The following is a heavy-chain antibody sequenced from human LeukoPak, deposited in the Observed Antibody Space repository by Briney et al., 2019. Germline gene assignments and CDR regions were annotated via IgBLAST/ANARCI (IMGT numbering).Heavy chain of an antibody. CDR1: GGSISSYY. CDR2: IYTSGST. V-gene: IGHV4-4*07. CDR3: ARVYYSNSYDYWYFDL. Sequence: SETLSLTCTVSGGSISSYYWSWIRQPAGKGLEWIGRIYTSGSTNYNPSLKSRVTISVDTSKNQFSLKLSSVTAADTAVYYCARVYYSNSYDYWYFDLWGRGTLVTVSS. D-gene: IGHD6-13*01. J-gene: IGHJ2*01.